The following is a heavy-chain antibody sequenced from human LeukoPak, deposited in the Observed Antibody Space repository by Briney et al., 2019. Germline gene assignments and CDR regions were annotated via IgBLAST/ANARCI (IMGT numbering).Heavy chain of an antibody. Sequence: GGSLRLSCAAYGFTFSIYEMNWVRQAPGKGLEWISYIDTSGTTTYYADSVRGRFTVSRDNTKNSLYLQMNTLRAEDTAVYYCATQSFGWFDLWGQGTLVTVSS. J-gene: IGHJ5*02. V-gene: IGHV3-48*03. CDR3: ATQSFGWFDL. CDR1: GFTFSIYE. CDR2: IDTSGTTT. D-gene: IGHD3-10*01.